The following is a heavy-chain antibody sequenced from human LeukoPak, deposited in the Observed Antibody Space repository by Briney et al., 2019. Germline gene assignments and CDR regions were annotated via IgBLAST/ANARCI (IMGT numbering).Heavy chain of an antibody. J-gene: IGHJ4*02. V-gene: IGHV1-3*03. D-gene: IGHD6-6*01. CDR2: INAGYGNT. CDR3: AREYRSSSLDY. CDR1: GYTFTSYA. Sequence: ASVKVSCKASGYTFTSYAIHWVRQAPGQRLEWMGWINAGYGNTKYSQEFQGRITITRDTSASTAYMELSSLRSEDMAMYYCAREYRSSSLDYWGQGTLVTVSS.